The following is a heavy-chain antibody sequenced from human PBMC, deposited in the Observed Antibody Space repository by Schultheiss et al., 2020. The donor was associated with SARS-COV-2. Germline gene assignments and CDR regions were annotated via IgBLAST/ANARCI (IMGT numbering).Heavy chain of an antibody. CDR2: IRSKANSYAT. Sequence: GESLKISCAASGFTFSGSAMHWVRQASGKGLEWVGRIRSKANSYATAYAASVKGRFTISRDDSKNTAYLQMNSLKTEDTAVYYCTRAGAVATDYWGQGTLVTVSS. D-gene: IGHD6-19*01. CDR3: TRAGAVATDY. CDR1: GFTFSGSA. V-gene: IGHV3-73*01. J-gene: IGHJ4*02.